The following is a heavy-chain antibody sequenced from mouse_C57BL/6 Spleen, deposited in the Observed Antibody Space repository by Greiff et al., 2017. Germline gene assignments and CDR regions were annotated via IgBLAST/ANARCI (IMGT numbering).Heavy chain of an antibody. J-gene: IGHJ1*03. CDR3: ARVGGYYDWYFDV. CDR1: GYTFTSYW. V-gene: IGHV1-61*01. CDR2: IYPSDSET. D-gene: IGHD2-3*01. Sequence: QVQLQQPGAELVRPGSSVKLSCKASGYTFTSYWMDWVKQRPGQGLEWIGNIYPSDSETHYNQKFKDKATLTVDKSSSTAYMQLSSLTSEDSAVYYCARVGGYYDWYFDVWGTGTTVTVSS.